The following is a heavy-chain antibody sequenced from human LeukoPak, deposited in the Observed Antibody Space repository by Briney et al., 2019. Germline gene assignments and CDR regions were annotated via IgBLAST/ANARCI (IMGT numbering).Heavy chain of an antibody. Sequence: PGVSLRRSCAASGFTFSSYGMHWVRQAPGKGLEWVAIMWYDGSNKYYTDSVKGRFTISRDNSKNTLYLQMNSLRVEDTAVYYCAREDTALVIAYWGQGTLVTVSS. D-gene: IGHD5-18*01. V-gene: IGHV3-33*01. CDR3: AREDTALVIAY. J-gene: IGHJ4*02. CDR2: MWYDGSNK. CDR1: GFTFSSYG.